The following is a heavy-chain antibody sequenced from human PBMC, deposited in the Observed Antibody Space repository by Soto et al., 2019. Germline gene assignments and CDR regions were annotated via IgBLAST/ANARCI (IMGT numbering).Heavy chain of an antibody. Sequence: PSETLSLTCGVSGGSITSGNTYSWSGIRQPPGKGLEWIGSISHTGSTSYSPSLKSRVSMSVDKSKNQFSLKLSSVTAADTAVYYCARAVTPYFGTWFDPWGQGTLVTVSS. V-gene: IGHV4-30-2*01. CDR2: ISHTGST. D-gene: IGHD3-10*01. J-gene: IGHJ5*02. CDR3: ARAVTPYFGTWFDP. CDR1: GGSITSGNTYS.